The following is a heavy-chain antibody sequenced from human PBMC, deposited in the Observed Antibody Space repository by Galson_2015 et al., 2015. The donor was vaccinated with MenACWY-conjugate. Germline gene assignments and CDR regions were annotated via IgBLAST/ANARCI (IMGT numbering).Heavy chain of an antibody. D-gene: IGHD3-10*01. CDR1: GFTFSAYA. CDR2: MSGSGNR. V-gene: IGHV3-23*01. CDR3: AKGRASGSGNYGTAFSVDY. J-gene: IGHJ4*02. Sequence: SLRLSCAVSGFTFSAYAMSWVRQAPGKGLEWVSAMSGSGNRYYADSVKGRFTISRDNSENTLFLQMNSLRDDDTAVYYCAKGRASGSGNYGTAFSVDYRGQGTLVTVSS.